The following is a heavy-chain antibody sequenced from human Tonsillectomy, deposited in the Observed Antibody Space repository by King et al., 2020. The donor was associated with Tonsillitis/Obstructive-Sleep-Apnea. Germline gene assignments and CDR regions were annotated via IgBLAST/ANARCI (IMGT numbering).Heavy chain of an antibody. CDR3: VRRGGDF. J-gene: IGHJ3*01. CDR2: VYTSDSDT. Sequence: VQLVESGADVKEPGESLKISCKASGYTFTNYWIEWVRQRPGQGLEWMGMVYTSDSDTRYSPSFQGQVTISADRSINTAYLQWSSLTASDTAIYYCVRRGGDFWGQGTMVIVSS. V-gene: IGHV5-51*01. CDR1: GYTFTNYW.